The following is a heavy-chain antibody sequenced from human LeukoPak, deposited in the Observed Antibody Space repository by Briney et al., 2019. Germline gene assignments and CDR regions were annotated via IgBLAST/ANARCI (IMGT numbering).Heavy chain of an antibody. D-gene: IGHD4-17*01. V-gene: IGHV3-23*01. CDR1: GFTFSSYA. Sequence: GGSLRLSCAASGFTFSSYAMSWVRQAPGKGLEWVSAISGSGGSTYYADSVKGRFTISRDNSKNTLYLQMNSLRAEDTAVYYCARTNGGDYIFDYWGQGTLVTVSS. CDR2: ISGSGGST. CDR3: ARTNGGDYIFDY. J-gene: IGHJ4*02.